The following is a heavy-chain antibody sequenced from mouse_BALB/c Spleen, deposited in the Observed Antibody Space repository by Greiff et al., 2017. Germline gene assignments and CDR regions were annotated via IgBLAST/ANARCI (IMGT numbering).Heavy chain of an antibody. CDR1: GFTFSSYY. Sequence: EVQVVESGGGLVKLGGSLKLSCAASGFTFSSYYMSWVRQTPEKRLELVAAINSNGGSTYYPDTVKGRFTISRDNAKNTLYLQMSSLKSEDTALYYCARRSSTGPWFAYWGQGTLVTVSA. V-gene: IGHV5-6-2*01. CDR3: ARRSSTGPWFAY. CDR2: INSNGGST. J-gene: IGHJ3*01. D-gene: IGHD4-1*02.